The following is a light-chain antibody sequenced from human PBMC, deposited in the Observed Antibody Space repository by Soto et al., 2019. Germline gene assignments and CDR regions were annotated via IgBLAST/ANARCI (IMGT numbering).Light chain of an antibody. Sequence: QSVLTQPASVSGSPGQSITISCTGTSSDAGGYDYVSWYQQHPGKAPTLLIYDVINRPSGVSFRFSGSKSGNTASLTISGLQAEDEAEYYCSSYTRSSISVFGTGTKVTVL. J-gene: IGLJ1*01. CDR1: SSDAGGYDY. CDR2: DVI. V-gene: IGLV2-14*01. CDR3: SSYTRSSISV.